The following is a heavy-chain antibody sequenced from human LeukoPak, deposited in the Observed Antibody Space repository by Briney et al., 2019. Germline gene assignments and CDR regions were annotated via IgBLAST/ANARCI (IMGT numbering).Heavy chain of an antibody. CDR3: ARATPGGLHGYSFDY. V-gene: IGHV1-18*01. CDR1: GYSFTNYV. D-gene: IGHD5-24*01. J-gene: IGHJ4*02. CDR2: ISAYNGNT. Sequence: ASVKVSCKASGYSFTNYVINWVRQAPGQGLEWMGWISAYNGNTDYAQKLQGRVTMTTDTSTSTAYMELTSLRSGDTAVYYCARATPGGLHGYSFDYWGQGTVVTVYS.